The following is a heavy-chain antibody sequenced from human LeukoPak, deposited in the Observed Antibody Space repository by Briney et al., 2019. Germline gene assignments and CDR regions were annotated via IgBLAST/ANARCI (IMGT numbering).Heavy chain of an antibody. CDR2: ISGSGGST. CDR1: GFTFSSYG. CDR3: AKVGLTYYYDSSGYYRDAFDI. D-gene: IGHD3-22*01. J-gene: IGHJ3*02. Sequence: GALLLSCAASGFTFSSYGMSWVRQAPGKGLEWVSAISGSGGSTYYADSVKGRFTISRDNSKNTLYLQMNSLRAEDTAVYYCAKVGLTYYYDSSGYYRDAFDIWGQGTMVTVSS. V-gene: IGHV3-23*01.